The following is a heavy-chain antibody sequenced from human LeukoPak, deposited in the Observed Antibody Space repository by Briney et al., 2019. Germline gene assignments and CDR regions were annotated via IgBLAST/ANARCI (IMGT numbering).Heavy chain of an antibody. CDR3: SAGLGHYYNNRLHY. D-gene: IGHD3-22*01. V-gene: IGHV1-8*01. Sequence: ASVTVSCKASGYTFTSYDINWVRQATGQGLEWMGWMNPNSGNTGYAQKFQGRVTMSEDTSTDTAYMELTSLRSEDTAVYFCSAGLGHYYNNRLHYWGQGTLVTGSS. J-gene: IGHJ4*02. CDR1: GYTFTSYD. CDR2: MNPNSGNT.